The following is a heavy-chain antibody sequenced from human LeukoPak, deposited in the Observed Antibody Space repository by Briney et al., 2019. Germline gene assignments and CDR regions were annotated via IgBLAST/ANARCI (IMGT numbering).Heavy chain of an antibody. Sequence: SETLSLTCTVSGYSISSGHYWGWIRQPPGKGLEWIGSIYHSGSTYYNPSLKSRVTISVDTSKNQFSLKLSSVTAADTAVYYCAGGYSSGEGFDYWGQGTLVTVSS. J-gene: IGHJ4*02. CDR3: AGGYSSGEGFDY. V-gene: IGHV4-38-2*02. CDR2: IYHSGST. CDR1: GYSISSGHY. D-gene: IGHD6-19*01.